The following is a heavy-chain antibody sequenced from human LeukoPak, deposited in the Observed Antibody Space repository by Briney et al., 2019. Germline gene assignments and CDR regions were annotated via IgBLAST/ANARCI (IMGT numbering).Heavy chain of an antibody. J-gene: IGHJ4*02. Sequence: PSETLSLTCTVSGGSISSYYWSWIRQPPGKGLEWIGYIYYSGNTNYNPSPKTRVTISVDTSKNQFSLKLSSVTAADTAVYYCARAGSWKLNFDYWGQGTLVTVSS. CDR3: ARAGSWKLNFDY. V-gene: IGHV4-59*01. CDR2: IYYSGNT. CDR1: GGSISSYY. D-gene: IGHD6-13*01.